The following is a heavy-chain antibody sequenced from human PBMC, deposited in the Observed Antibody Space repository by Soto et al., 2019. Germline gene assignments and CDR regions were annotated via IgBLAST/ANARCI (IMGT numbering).Heavy chain of an antibody. CDR1: GFSLNTSGMC. CDR2: IDWDDVI. Sequence: ESGPTLVNPTQTLTLTCTFSGFSLNTSGMCVGWNRQPPGKALEYLAHIDWDDVIHYNTFLKTRLTISKDASTSQVVLTMTNVDPVDTATYYCARITTTLTSFDYWGPGTLVTVSS. V-gene: IGHV2-70*01. D-gene: IGHD4-4*01. J-gene: IGHJ4*02. CDR3: ARITTTLTSFDY.